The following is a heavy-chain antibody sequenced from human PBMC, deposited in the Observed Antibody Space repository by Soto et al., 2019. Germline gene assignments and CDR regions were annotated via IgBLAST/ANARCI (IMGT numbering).Heavy chain of an antibody. D-gene: IGHD3-3*01. Sequence: QVQLVQSGAEVKKPGSSVKVSCKASGGTFSSYAISWVRQAPGQGLEWMGGIIPIFGTANYAQKFQGRVTITADESTSTAYMELSSLRSEDTAVYYCARVFDGVEKAARYFDYWGQGTLVTVSS. V-gene: IGHV1-69*01. CDR2: IIPIFGTA. J-gene: IGHJ4*02. CDR3: ARVFDGVEKAARYFDY. CDR1: GGTFSSYA.